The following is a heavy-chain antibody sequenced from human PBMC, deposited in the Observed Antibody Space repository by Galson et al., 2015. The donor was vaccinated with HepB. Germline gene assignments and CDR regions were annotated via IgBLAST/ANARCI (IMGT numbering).Heavy chain of an antibody. J-gene: IGHJ3*02. CDR3: ARDASGSYYGSSAFDI. CDR2: INPNSGGT. Sequence: SVKVSCKASGYTFTGYYMHWVRQAPGQGLEWMGWINPNSGGTNYAQKFQGWVTVTRDTSISTAYMELSRLRSDDTAVYYCARDASGSYYGSSAFDIWGQGTMVTVSS. CDR1: GYTFTGYY. V-gene: IGHV1-2*04. D-gene: IGHD1-26*01.